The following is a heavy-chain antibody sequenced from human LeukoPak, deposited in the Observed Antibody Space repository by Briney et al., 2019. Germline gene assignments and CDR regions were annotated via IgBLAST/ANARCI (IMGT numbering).Heavy chain of an antibody. D-gene: IGHD3-22*01. CDR3: TTSDYTTGYYDYYFDY. CDR2: INSKTESGTT. CDR1: GFTFTNAW. Sequence: GGYLRLCCAATGFTFTNAWMTSGRQAPGKGLEWVGLINSKTESGTTDYAAPVKGRFTISRDNSKNTLYLQMNSLKTEDTAVYYCTTSDYTTGYYDYYFDYWGKGTLVTVSS. J-gene: IGHJ4*02. V-gene: IGHV3-15*01.